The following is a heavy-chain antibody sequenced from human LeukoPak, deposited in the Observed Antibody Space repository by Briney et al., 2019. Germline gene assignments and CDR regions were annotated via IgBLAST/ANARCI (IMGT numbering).Heavy chain of an antibody. D-gene: IGHD3-22*01. J-gene: IGHJ5*02. V-gene: IGHV5-51*01. Sequence: GESLKISCKGSGYSFTSYWIGWVRQMPGKGLEWMGIIYSGDSNTRYSPSFQGQVTISADKSISTAYLQWSSLKASDTAIYYCARHYYDSSGYFHVGWFDPWDQGTLFTVSS. CDR2: IYSGDSNT. CDR1: GYSFTSYW. CDR3: ARHYYDSSGYFHVGWFDP.